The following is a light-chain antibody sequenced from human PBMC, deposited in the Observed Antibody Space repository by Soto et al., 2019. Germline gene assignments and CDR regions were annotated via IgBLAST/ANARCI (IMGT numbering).Light chain of an antibody. CDR3: QQRSNWPPIT. CDR2: RAS. CDR1: QSLGDN. V-gene: IGKV3-15*01. Sequence: EIVMTQSPATLAVSPGDTATLSCRASQSLGDNLAWYQQKPGQAPRLLIFRASTRATGVPARFRASGSGTEFTLTISGLLSEDFAIYYCQQRSNWPPITFGQGTRLEIK. J-gene: IGKJ5*01.